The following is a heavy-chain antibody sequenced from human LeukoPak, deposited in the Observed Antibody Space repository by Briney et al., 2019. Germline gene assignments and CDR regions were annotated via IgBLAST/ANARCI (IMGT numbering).Heavy chain of an antibody. CDR3: ARANHRTYDFWSGYYQFGGGFDY. D-gene: IGHD3-3*01. Sequence: SETLSLTCTVSGGSISSSSYYWGWIRQPPGKGLEWIGEINHSGSTNYNPSLKSRVTISVDTSKSQFSLKLNSVTAADTAVYYCARANHRTYDFWSGYYQFGGGFDYWGQGTLVTVSS. V-gene: IGHV4-39*07. CDR1: GGSISSSSYY. J-gene: IGHJ4*02. CDR2: INHSGST.